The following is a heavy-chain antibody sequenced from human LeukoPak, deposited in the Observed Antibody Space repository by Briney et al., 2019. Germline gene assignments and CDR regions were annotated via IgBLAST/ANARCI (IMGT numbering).Heavy chain of an antibody. D-gene: IGHD5-18*01. CDR3: ARDRGYSTGKRNYYYYGMDV. Sequence: SETPSLTCTVSGGSISSYYWSWIRQPPGKGLEWIGYIYYSGSTNYNPSLKSRVTISVDTSKNQFSLKLSSVTAADTAVYYCARDRGYSTGKRNYYYYGMDVWGQGTTVTVSS. CDR1: GGSISSYY. V-gene: IGHV4-59*01. CDR2: IYYSGST. J-gene: IGHJ6*02.